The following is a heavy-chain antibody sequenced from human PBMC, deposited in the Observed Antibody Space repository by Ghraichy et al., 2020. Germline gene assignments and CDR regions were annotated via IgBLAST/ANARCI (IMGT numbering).Heavy chain of an antibody. J-gene: IGHJ4*02. CDR1: GFTFDSYA. V-gene: IGHV3-23*01. CDR2: VSGTGAST. Sequence: GGSLRLSCAASGFTFDSYAMNWVRQVPGKGLEWVAGVSGTGASTKYGDSVRGRFTISRDNARDTLHLQMNSLRDDDTGIYYCAKDRLVGSTDYFDSWGQGTLVPVAS. CDR3: AKDRLVGSTDYFDS. D-gene: IGHD1-26*01.